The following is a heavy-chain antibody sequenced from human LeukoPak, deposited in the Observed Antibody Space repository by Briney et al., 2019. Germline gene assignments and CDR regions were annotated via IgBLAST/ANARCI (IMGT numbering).Heavy chain of an antibody. V-gene: IGHV4-59*07. CDR2: IYYSGST. D-gene: IGHD2-21*02. J-gene: IGHJ4*02. Sequence: SDTLSLTCTVSGGSISSYYWSWIRQPPGKGLEWIGYIYYSGSTNYNPSLKSRVTISVDTSKNQFSLKLSSVTAADTAVYYCARGGDGLAYCGGDCYSAVDWGQGTLVTVSS. CDR1: GGSISSYY. CDR3: ARGGDGLAYCGGDCYSAVD.